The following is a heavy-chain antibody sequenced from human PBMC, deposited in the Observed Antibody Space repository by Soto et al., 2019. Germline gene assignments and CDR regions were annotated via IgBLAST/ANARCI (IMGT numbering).Heavy chain of an antibody. D-gene: IGHD5-18*01. Sequence: KPSETLSLTCSVSGGSISSYHWSWIRQPPGKGLEWIGNIYNSGSTNYNPSLESRVTISVDTSKNQFSLKLGSVTAADTAVYYCARIPPGHTYGPFDYWGQGMLVTVS. V-gene: IGHV4-59*01. CDR1: GGSISSYH. CDR2: IYNSGST. J-gene: IGHJ4*02. CDR3: ARIPPGHTYGPFDY.